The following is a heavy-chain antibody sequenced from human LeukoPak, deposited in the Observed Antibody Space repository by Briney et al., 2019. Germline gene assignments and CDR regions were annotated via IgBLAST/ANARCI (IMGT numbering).Heavy chain of an antibody. Sequence: PSETLSPTCTVSGGSIRNYYWSWIRQPPGKGLQWIGYIYSTGTTNYNPSLKSRLTISVDTSKNQFSLKLSSVTAADTAVYYCARSDRIFGSGWFDPWGQGTLVTVPS. CDR3: ARSDRIFGSGWFDP. CDR1: GGSIRNYY. J-gene: IGHJ5*02. CDR2: IYSTGTT. D-gene: IGHD3-3*01. V-gene: IGHV4-59*08.